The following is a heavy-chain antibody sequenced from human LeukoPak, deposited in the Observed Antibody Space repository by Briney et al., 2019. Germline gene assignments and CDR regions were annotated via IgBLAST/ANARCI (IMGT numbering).Heavy chain of an antibody. CDR3: ARHAKLLWFGELSTDQYYFDY. V-gene: IGHV5-10-1*01. D-gene: IGHD3-10*01. J-gene: IGHJ4*02. CDR1: GYSFTSYW. Sequence: GESLKISCKGSGYSFTSYWISWVRKMPGKGLEWMGRIDPSDSYTNYSPSFQGHVTISADKSISTAYLQWSSLKASDTAMYYCARHAKLLWFGELSTDQYYFDYWGQGTLVTVSS. CDR2: IDPSDSYT.